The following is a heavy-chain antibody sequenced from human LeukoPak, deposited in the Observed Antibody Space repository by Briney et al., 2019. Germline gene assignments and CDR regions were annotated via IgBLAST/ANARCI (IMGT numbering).Heavy chain of an antibody. CDR3: ARGPSSRDNWNYSPYYYYGMDV. D-gene: IGHD1-7*01. Sequence: GGSLRLSCAASGLTFSSHAMHWVRQAPGKGLEWVAVISQDGSDRHYTDSVKGRFAISRDNSKNTLYLQMNSLRAEDTAVYYCARGPSSRDNWNYSPYYYYGMDVWGQGTTVTVSS. CDR1: GLTFSSHA. J-gene: IGHJ6*02. V-gene: IGHV3-30*09. CDR2: ISQDGSDR.